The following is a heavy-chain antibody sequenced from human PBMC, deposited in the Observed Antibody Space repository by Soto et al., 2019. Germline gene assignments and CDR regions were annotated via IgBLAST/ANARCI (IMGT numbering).Heavy chain of an antibody. CDR3: ARSSGYSSSRFDY. D-gene: IGHD6-13*01. CDR1: GGSISNYY. J-gene: IGHJ4*02. CDR2: IYYSGST. V-gene: IGHV4-59*01. Sequence: PSETLSLTCTVSGGSISNYYWSWIRQPPGKGLEWIGYIYYSGSTNYNPSLKSRVTISVDTSKNQFSLKLSSVTAADTAVYYCARSSGYSSSRFDYWGQGILVTVSS.